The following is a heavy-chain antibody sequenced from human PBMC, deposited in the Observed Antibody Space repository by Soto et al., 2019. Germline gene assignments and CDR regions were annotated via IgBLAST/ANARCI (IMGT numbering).Heavy chain of an antibody. CDR2: ISTSGSS. CDR1: GGSISNYY. J-gene: IGHJ4*02. CDR3: ARGGSGSPFDY. V-gene: IGHV4-4*07. Sequence: QVQLQESGPGLVKPSETLSLTCTVSGGSISNYYWSWIRQPAGKGLEWIGRISTSGSSNYNPSLKSRVTMSVDTSNNQFSLRLSSVTAADPAVYYCARGGSGSPFDYWGQGTLVTVSS. D-gene: IGHD3-10*01.